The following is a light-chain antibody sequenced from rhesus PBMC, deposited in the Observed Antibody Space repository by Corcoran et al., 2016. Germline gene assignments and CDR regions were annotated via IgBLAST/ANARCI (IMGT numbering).Light chain of an antibody. CDR1: QTISSY. CDR3: QQHNSHPLT. J-gene: IGKJ4*01. V-gene: IGKV1-44*02. CDR2: VES. Sequence: DIQMTQSPSSLSASVGDRVTITCRASQTISSYLAWYQQKQGKAPKLLIYVESDLESGVPSRFSGSGSRTEFTLTISSLQPEDFATYYCQQHNSHPLTFGGGTKVEIK.